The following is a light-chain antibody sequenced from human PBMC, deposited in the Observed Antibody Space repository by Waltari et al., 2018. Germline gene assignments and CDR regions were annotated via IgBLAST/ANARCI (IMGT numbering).Light chain of an antibody. CDR2: KDY. CDR1: STTITNY. V-gene: IGLV1-47*01. J-gene: IGLJ3*02. Sequence: QSVLTQPPSASGAPGQEVSIPCSGGSTTITNYVFWYQQFPGPAPKLIVYKDYERPSGVPDRFSASKSGTSASLAISGLRSDDEADYYCATWDDSLNGWVFGGGTKLTVL. CDR3: ATWDDSLNGWV.